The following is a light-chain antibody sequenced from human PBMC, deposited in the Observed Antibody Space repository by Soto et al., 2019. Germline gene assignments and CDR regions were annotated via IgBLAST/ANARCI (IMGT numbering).Light chain of an antibody. J-gene: IGLJ2*01. CDR1: SRDVGSYTL. CDR2: EGT. Sequence: QSALTQPASVSGSPGQSITISCTATSRDVGSYTLVSWYQQRPDKAPKLIIYEGTKRPSGVSNRFSGSKSGNTASLTISGLQADDEADYYCCSNPGSGTWVFGGGTKVTVL. V-gene: IGLV2-23*01. CDR3: CSNPGSGTWV.